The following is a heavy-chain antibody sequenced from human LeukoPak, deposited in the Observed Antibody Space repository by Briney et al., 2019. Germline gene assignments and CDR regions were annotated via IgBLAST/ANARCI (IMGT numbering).Heavy chain of an antibody. CDR3: ARVRRGIAANYFDY. J-gene: IGHJ4*02. V-gene: IGHV1-46*01. CDR1: GYTFTSYY. CDR2: INPSGGST. D-gene: IGHD6-13*01. Sequence: ASVKVSCKASGYTFTSYYMHWVRQAPGQGLEWMGIINPSGGSTSYPQQFQGRVTMTTDTSTSTVYMELSSLRSEDTAVYYCARVRRGIAANYFDYWGQGTLVTVFS.